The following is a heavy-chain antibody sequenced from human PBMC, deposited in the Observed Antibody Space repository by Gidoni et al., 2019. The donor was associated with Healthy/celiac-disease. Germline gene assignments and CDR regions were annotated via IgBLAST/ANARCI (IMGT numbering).Heavy chain of an antibody. V-gene: IGHV3-30-3*01. CDR2: ISYDGSNK. CDR1: GFTFSSYA. CDR3: AREDYYYDSSGYFSGTNLDY. Sequence: QVQLVESGGGVVQPGRSLRLSCAASGFTFSSYAMHWVRQAPGKGLEWVAVISYDGSNKYYADSVKGRFTISRDNSKNTLYLQMNSLRAEDTAVYYCAREDYYYDSSGYFSGTNLDYWGQGTLVTVSS. D-gene: IGHD3-22*01. J-gene: IGHJ4*02.